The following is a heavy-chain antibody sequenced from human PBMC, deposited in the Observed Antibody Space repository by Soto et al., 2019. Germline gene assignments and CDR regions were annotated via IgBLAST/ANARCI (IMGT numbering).Heavy chain of an antibody. CDR2: ISGSGGST. CDR3: AKDKVTMIVVVQGAGMDV. V-gene: IGHV3-23*01. CDR1: GFTFSSYA. J-gene: IGHJ6*02. Sequence: GGSLRLSCAASGFTFSSYAMSWVRQAPGKGLEWVSAISGSGGSTYYADSVKGRFTISRDNSKNTLYLQMNSLRAEDTAVYYCAKDKVTMIVVVQGAGMDVWGQGTTVTVSS. D-gene: IGHD3-22*01.